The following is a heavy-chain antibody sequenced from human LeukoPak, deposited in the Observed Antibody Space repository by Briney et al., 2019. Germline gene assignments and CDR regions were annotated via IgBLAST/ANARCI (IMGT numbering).Heavy chain of an antibody. CDR1: GFTFSSYA. D-gene: IGHD3-22*01. Sequence: GGSLRLSCSASGFTFSSYAMDWVRQAPGKGREWVSVIYSGGSTYYADSVKGRFTISRDNSKNTLYLQMNSLRAEDTAVYYCARRSDYYDFDYWGQGTLVTVSS. CDR2: IYSGGST. J-gene: IGHJ4*02. V-gene: IGHV3-53*01. CDR3: ARRSDYYDFDY.